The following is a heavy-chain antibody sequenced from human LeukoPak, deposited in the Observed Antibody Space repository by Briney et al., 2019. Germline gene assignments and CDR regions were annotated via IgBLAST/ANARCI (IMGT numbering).Heavy chain of an antibody. Sequence: SETLSLTCAVYGGSFSGYYWSWIRQPPGKGLEWIGEINHSGSTNHNPSLKSRVTISVDTSKNQFSLKLSSVTAADTAVYYCARSAAWIQLWYYLDYWGQGTLVTVSS. V-gene: IGHV4-34*01. D-gene: IGHD5-18*01. CDR2: INHSGST. CDR3: ARSAAWIQLWYYLDY. J-gene: IGHJ4*02. CDR1: GGSFSGYY.